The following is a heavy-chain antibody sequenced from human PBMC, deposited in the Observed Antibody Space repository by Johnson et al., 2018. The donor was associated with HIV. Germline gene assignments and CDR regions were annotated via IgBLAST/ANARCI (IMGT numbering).Heavy chain of an antibody. D-gene: IGHD6-6*01. V-gene: IGHV3-30*18. CDR1: GFTFSRCG. CDR2: ISNDGSAK. Sequence: QVQLVESGGDVVQPGTSLRLSCAASGFTFSRCGMHWVRQAPGKGLEWAAVISNDGSAKYYADSVKGRFTISRDNSKNTLYLQMNSLRAEDTAVYYCAKEGLRSSLRSGDAFDIWGQGTMVTVSS. CDR3: AKEGLRSSLRSGDAFDI. J-gene: IGHJ3*02.